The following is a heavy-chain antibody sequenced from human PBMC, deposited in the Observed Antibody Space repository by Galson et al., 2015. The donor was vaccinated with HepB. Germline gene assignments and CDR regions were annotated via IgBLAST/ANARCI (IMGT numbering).Heavy chain of an antibody. V-gene: IGHV4-34*01. Sequence: SETLSLTCAVYGGSFSGYYWSWIRQPQGKGLEWIGEINHSGSPNYNPSLKSRVTISVDTSKKQFSLNLRSVTAADTAVYYCARSRVRLGIDYWGQGTLVTVSS. D-gene: IGHD7-27*01. CDR3: ARSRVRLGIDY. J-gene: IGHJ4*02. CDR1: GGSFSGYY. CDR2: INHSGSP.